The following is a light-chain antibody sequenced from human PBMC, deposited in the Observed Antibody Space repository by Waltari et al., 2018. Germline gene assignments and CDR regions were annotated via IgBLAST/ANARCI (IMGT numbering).Light chain of an antibody. CDR3: QSYDSSDLWV. CDR1: CGRIASNC. Sequence: NFMLTQPHPVSDSPGQTVTIACSRSCGRIASNCAQWYQQRPGSSPTPVIFEDDQRPSGVPDRFSGSIDSSSNSASLTISGLKTEDGADYYCQSYDSSDLWVFGGGTRLTVL. J-gene: IGLJ3*02. V-gene: IGLV6-57*01. CDR2: EDD.